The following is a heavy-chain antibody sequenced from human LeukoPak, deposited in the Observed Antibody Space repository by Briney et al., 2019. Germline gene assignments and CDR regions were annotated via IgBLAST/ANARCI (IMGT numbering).Heavy chain of an antibody. CDR3: ARAPSGSASHFFDY. Sequence: SETLPLTCTVSGYSISSGYYWGWIRQPPGKGLEWIGSIYHGGSTYYNPSLKSRVTLSVDTSKNQFSLNLSSVTAADTAVYYCARAPSGSASHFFDYWGQGTLVTVSS. CDR2: IYHGGST. CDR1: GYSISSGYY. J-gene: IGHJ4*02. D-gene: IGHD3-10*01. V-gene: IGHV4-38-2*02.